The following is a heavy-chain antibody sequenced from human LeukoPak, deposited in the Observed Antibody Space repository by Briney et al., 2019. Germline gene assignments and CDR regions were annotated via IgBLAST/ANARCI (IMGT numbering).Heavy chain of an antibody. Sequence: ASVKVSCKASGNTFTSDYMNWVRQAPGQGLEWMGIVHSSGGVIKYAQEFQDRVTVTRDPSTSTIYMELSSPRSEDTAVYYCVGSSHQRNWFDPWGQGTLVIVSS. J-gene: IGHJ5*02. CDR1: GNTFTSDY. CDR3: VGSSHQRNWFDP. V-gene: IGHV1-46*01. D-gene: IGHD1-26*01. CDR2: VHSSGGVI.